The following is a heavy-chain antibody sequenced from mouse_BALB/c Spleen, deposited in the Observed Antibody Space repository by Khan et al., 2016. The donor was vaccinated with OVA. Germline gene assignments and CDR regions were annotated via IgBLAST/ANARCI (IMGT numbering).Heavy chain of an antibody. CDR3: AISYYGSFWYFDV. CDR2: IYPGDGRT. V-gene: IGHV1S56*01. J-gene: IGHJ1*01. CDR1: GFTLMSYY. Sequence: VQLQESGPELVKPGASVKMSCKASGFTLMSYYIHWVKQRPGQGLEWIGWIYPGDGRTKYNENFKGKTTLTADKSSSTAYTLLCSLTSEDSAIYFCAISYYGSFWYFDVWGAGTTVTVSS. D-gene: IGHD1-1*01.